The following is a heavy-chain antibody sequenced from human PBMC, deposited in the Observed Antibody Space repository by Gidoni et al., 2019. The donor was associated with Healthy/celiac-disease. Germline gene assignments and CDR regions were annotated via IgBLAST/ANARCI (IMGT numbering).Heavy chain of an antibody. V-gene: IGHV4-34*01. CDR3: ARGRRLRFLEWLPFDY. Sequence: QVQLQQWGAGLLKPSETLSLTCAVYGGSFSGYYWSWIRQPPGKGLEWIGEINHSGSTNYNPSLKSRVTISVDTSKNQFSLKLSPVTAADTAVYYCARGRRLRFLEWLPFDYWGQGTLVTVSS. CDR1: GGSFSGYY. D-gene: IGHD3-3*01. J-gene: IGHJ4*02. CDR2: INHSGST.